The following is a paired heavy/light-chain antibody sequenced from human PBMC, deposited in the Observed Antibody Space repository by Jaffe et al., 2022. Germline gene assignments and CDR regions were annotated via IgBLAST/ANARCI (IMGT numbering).Heavy chain of an antibody. CDR1: GFTFDDYV. CDR2: IRSKALGGTT. V-gene: IGHV3-49*04. J-gene: IGHJ6*03. Sequence: EVQLAESGGGLVQPGRSLRLSCTTSGFTFDDYVMGWVRQAPGKGLEWVGFIRSKALGGTTEYAASVKGRFTISRDDSKSIAYLQINSLKTEDTAVYYCTRDRDIVVVVSFTRDSHYYMDVWGKGTTVTVSS. D-gene: IGHD2-15*01. CDR3: TRDRDIVVVVSFTRDSHYYMDV.
Light chain of an antibody. J-gene: IGLJ2*01. CDR2: DVN. CDR1: SSDVYDYNC. Sequence: QSALTQPASVSGSPGQSITISCTGTSSDVYDYNCVSWYQQHPGKAPKLMIYDVNNRPSGVSNRFSGSKSGNTASLTISGLQTEDEADYYCASYTRSSVIFGGGTKLTVL. V-gene: IGLV2-14*03. CDR3: ASYTRSSVI.